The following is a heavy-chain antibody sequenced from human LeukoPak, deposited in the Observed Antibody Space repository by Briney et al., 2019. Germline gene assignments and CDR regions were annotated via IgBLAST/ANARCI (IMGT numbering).Heavy chain of an antibody. J-gene: IGHJ4*02. D-gene: IGHD4-17*01. CDR1: GFTFSSYA. Sequence: PGGSLRLSCAASGFTFSSYAMSWVRQAPGKGLEWVSAISGSGGSTYYADSVKGRFTISRDNSKNTLYLQMNSLRAEDTAVYYCAKDPSNYGDLYYFDYWGQGTLVTVSS. V-gene: IGHV3-23*01. CDR3: AKDPSNYGDLYYFDY. CDR2: ISGSGGST.